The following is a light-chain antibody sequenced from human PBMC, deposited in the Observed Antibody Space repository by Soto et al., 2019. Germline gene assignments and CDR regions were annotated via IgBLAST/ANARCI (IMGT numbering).Light chain of an antibody. CDR1: SSDVGGYHF. J-gene: IGLJ3*02. Sequence: QSALTQPASVSGSPGQSVTISCTGTSSDVGGYHFVSWYQHHPGKAPKLIIYEVTYRPSGVSDRFSGSKSDNTASLTISGLQSEDEADYYCTSYRTSNTWVFGGGTKLTVL. CDR2: EVT. CDR3: TSYRTSNTWV. V-gene: IGLV2-14*01.